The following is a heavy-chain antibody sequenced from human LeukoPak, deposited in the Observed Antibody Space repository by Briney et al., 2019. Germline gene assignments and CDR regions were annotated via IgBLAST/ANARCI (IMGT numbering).Heavy chain of an antibody. CDR3: ARDKSGLPLWFGESPRYFDY. V-gene: IGHV1-18*01. CDR2: ISAYNGNT. D-gene: IGHD3-10*01. CDR1: GYTFTSYG. Sequence: VASVTVSCRASGYTFTSYGISWVRQAPGQGLEWMGWISAYNGNTNYAQKLQGRVTMTTDTSTSTAYMELRSLRSDDTAVYYCARDKSGLPLWFGESPRYFDYWGQGTLVTVSS. J-gene: IGHJ4*02.